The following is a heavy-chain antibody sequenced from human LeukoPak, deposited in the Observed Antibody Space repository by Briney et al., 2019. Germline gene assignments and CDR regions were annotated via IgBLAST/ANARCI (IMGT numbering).Heavy chain of an antibody. Sequence: PGGSLRLSCAASGFTFSNVWMNWVRQAPGKGLEWVANINQDGSEKYYVDSVKGRFSISRDNAKNSLFLQMNSLRAEDTAVYYCARDATPPGIIFDNWGQGTLVTVSS. CDR3: ARDATPPGIIFDN. J-gene: IGHJ4*02. D-gene: IGHD3-16*01. CDR2: INQDGSEK. V-gene: IGHV3-7*05. CDR1: GFTFSNVW.